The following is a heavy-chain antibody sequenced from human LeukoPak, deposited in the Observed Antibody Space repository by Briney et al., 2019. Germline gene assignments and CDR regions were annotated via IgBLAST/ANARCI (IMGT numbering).Heavy chain of an antibody. J-gene: IGHJ4*02. Sequence: SETLSLTCTVSGGSISSYYWGWIRQPPGKGLEWIGSMYYSGSTYYNPSLKSRVTISINTSKNQVSLRLSSVTAADTAVYYCAKGGTYGGGADYWGQGTLVTVSS. V-gene: IGHV4-39*07. CDR2: MYYSGST. CDR1: GGSISSYY. D-gene: IGHD1-26*01. CDR3: AKGGTYGGGADY.